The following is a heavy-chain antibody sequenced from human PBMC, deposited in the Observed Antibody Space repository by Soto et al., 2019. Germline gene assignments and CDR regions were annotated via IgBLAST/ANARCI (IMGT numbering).Heavy chain of an antibody. CDR1: GGSISSGDYY. CDR3: ASAVDYGDYPGAFDI. V-gene: IGHV4-30-4*01. D-gene: IGHD4-17*01. Sequence: QVQLQESGPGLVKPSQTLSLTCTVSGGSISSGDYYWSWIRQPPGKGLEWIGYIYYSGSTYYNTSLKSRVTISVDTSKNQFSLKLSSVTAADTAVYYCASAVDYGDYPGAFDIWGQGTMVTVSS. CDR2: IYYSGST. J-gene: IGHJ3*02.